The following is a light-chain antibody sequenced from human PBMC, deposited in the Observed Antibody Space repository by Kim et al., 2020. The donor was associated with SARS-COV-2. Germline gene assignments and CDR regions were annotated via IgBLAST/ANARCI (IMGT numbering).Light chain of an antibody. J-gene: IGLJ1*01. CDR2: GNS. CDR1: RSNIGAGYD. Sequence: VTIAGTGSRSNIGAGYDVHWYQQLPGTAPKLLIYGNSNRPSGVPDRFSGSKSGTSASLAITGLQAEDEADYYCQSYDSSLSGSGVFGTGTKVTVL. V-gene: IGLV1-40*01. CDR3: QSYDSSLSGSGV.